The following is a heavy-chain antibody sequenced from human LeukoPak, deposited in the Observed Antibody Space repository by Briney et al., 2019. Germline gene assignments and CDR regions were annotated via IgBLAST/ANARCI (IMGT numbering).Heavy chain of an antibody. V-gene: IGHV5-51*01. CDR2: IYPGDSDT. J-gene: IGHJ6*02. CDR3: AIPYYGSGSSYYYYGMDV. Sequence: GGSLKISCKGSGYSFTSYWIGWVRQMPGKGLEWMGIIYPGDSDTRYSPSFQGQVTISADKSISTAYLQLSSLKASDTAMYYCAIPYYGSGSSYYYYGMDVWGQGTTVTVSS. CDR1: GYSFTSYW. D-gene: IGHD3-10*01.